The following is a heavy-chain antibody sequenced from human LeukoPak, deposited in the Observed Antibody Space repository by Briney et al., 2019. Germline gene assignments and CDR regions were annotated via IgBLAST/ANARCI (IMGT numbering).Heavy chain of an antibody. J-gene: IGHJ3*02. CDR1: GFKFSTYS. CDR2: ITSSSSTI. CDR3: AREREGAFDI. V-gene: IGHV3-48*01. Sequence: PGGSLRLSCAASGFKFSTYSMNWVRQAPGKGLEWISYITSSSSTIYYADSVKGRFTISRDNAKNSLYLQMNSLRAEDTAVYYCAREREGAFDIRGQGTMVTVSS.